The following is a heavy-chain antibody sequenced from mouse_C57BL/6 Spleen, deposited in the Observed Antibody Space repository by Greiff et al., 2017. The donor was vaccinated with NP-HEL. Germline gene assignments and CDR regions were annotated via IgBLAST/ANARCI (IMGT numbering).Heavy chain of an antibody. Sequence: EVQLQQSGPVLVKPGASVKMSCKASGYTFTDYYMNWVKQSHGKSLEWIGVINPYNGGTSYNQKFKGKATLTVDKSYSTAYMELNSLTSEDAAVYYCARSDYGSTVDYWGQGTTLTVSS. J-gene: IGHJ2*01. V-gene: IGHV1-19*01. CDR1: GYTFTDYY. CDR3: ARSDYGSTVDY. D-gene: IGHD1-1*01. CDR2: INPYNGGT.